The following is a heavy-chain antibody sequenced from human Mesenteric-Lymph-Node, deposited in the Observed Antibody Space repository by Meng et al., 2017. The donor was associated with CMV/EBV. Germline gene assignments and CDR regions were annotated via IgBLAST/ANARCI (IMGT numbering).Heavy chain of an antibody. D-gene: IGHD2-2*01. V-gene: IGHV1-2*02. CDR3: ARDRVVVVPAGYYYYYGMDV. CDR1: GYTFTGYY. J-gene: IGHJ6*02. Sequence: ASVKVSCKASGYTFTGYYMHWVRQAPGQGLEWMGWINPNSGGTNYAQKFQGRVTMTRDTSISTAYMELSRLRSDDTAVYYCARDRVVVVPAGYYYYYGMDVWGQGTLVTVSS. CDR2: INPNSGGT.